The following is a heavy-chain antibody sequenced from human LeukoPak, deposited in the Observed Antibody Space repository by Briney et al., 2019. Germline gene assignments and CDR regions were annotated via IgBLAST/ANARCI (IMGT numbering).Heavy chain of an antibody. Sequence: PGGSLRLSCAASGFTFSSYAMHWVRQAPGKGLEWVAVISYDGSNKYYADSVKGRFTISRGNSKNTLYLQMNSLRAEDTAVYYCARGPPSFEYYYDLGYFQHWGQGTLVTVSS. CDR1: GFTFSSYA. D-gene: IGHD3-22*01. V-gene: IGHV3-30-3*01. CDR3: ARGPPSFEYYYDLGYFQH. CDR2: ISYDGSNK. J-gene: IGHJ1*01.